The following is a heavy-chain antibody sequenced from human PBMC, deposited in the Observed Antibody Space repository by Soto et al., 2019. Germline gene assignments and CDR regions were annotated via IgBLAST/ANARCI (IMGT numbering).Heavy chain of an antibody. CDR3: ATGRLLWFGESIPFDY. V-gene: IGHV1-24*01. D-gene: IGHD3-10*01. CDR1: GYTLTELS. Sequence: GASVKVSCKVSGYTLTELSMHWVRQAPGKGLEWMGGFDPEDGETIYAQKFQGRVTMTEDTSTDTAYMELSSLRSEDTAVYYCATGRLLWFGESIPFDYWGQGTLVTVSS. CDR2: FDPEDGET. J-gene: IGHJ4*02.